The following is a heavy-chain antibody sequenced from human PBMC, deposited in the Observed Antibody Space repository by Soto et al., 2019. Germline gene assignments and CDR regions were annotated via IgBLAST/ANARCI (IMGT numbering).Heavy chain of an antibody. CDR2: IYHTGTT. CDR1: GGSINSGGYS. D-gene: IGHD2-2*01. Sequence: PSETLSLTCTVSGGSINSGGYSWTWIRQPPGKGLEWIGFIYHTGTTYYNPSLKSRVTISVDKPNNQFSLKLTSMTGADTAVYYCATRPPQIVVTLLPFPSWGQGTPVTVSS. CDR3: ATRPPQIVVTLLPFPS. V-gene: IGHV4-30-2*01. J-gene: IGHJ5*02.